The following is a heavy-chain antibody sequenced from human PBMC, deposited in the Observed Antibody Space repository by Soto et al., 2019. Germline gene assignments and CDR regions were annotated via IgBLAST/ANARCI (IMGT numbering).Heavy chain of an antibody. Sequence: QVQLVESGGGVVHPGGSLRLSCSPSGFTFSDHTMHWVRQAPGKGLEWVALMSYAGSYQYYADSVKGRFAVSRDNSKNKLGRQMNSLRAEDTAVYYSVRDRWVRSITVTTFDDWGPGTLVTVSS. CDR2: MSYAGSYQ. CDR1: GFTFSDHT. V-gene: IGHV3-33*08. D-gene: IGHD4-17*01. CDR3: VRDRWVRSITVTTFDD. J-gene: IGHJ4*02.